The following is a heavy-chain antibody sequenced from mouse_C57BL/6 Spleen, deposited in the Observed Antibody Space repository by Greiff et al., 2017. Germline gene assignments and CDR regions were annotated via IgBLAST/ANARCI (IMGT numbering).Heavy chain of an antibody. V-gene: IGHV1-82*01. CDR3: ARPYGSRYYFDY. CDR1: GYAFSSSW. J-gene: IGHJ2*01. D-gene: IGHD1-1*01. Sequence: QVQLQQSGPELVKPGASVKISCKASGYAFSSSWMNWVKQRPGKGLEWIGRIYPGDGDTNYNGKFKGKATLTADKSSSTAYMQLSSLTSEDSAVYFCARPYGSRYYFDYWGQGTTLTVSS. CDR2: IYPGDGDT.